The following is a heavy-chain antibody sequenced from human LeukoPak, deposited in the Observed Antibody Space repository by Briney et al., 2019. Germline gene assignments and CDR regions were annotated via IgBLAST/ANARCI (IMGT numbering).Heavy chain of an antibody. CDR1: GFTFSSYG. J-gene: IGHJ4*02. CDR2: ISYDGSNK. CDR3: AEEATVTTSFDY. V-gene: IGHV3-30*18. D-gene: IGHD4-17*01. Sequence: GGSLRLSCAASGFTFSSYGMHWVRQAPGKGLEWVAVISYDGSNKYYADSVKGRFTISRDNSKNTLYLQMNSLRAEDTAVYYCAEEATVTTSFDYWGQGTLVTVSS.